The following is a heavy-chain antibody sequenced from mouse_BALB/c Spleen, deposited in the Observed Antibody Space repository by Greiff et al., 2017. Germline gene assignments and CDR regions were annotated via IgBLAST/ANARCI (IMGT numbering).Heavy chain of an antibody. D-gene: IGHD1-1*01. CDR3: TRDGTVVADYAMDY. CDR2: INPSNGGT. J-gene: IGHJ4*01. Sequence: QVQLKQSGAELVKPGASVKLSCKASGYTFTSYYMYWVKQRPGQGLEWIGEINPSNGGTNFNEKFKSKATLTVDKSSSTAYMQLSSLTSEDSAVYYCTRDGTVVADYAMDYWGQGTSVTVSS. V-gene: IGHV1S81*02. CDR1: GYTFTSYY.